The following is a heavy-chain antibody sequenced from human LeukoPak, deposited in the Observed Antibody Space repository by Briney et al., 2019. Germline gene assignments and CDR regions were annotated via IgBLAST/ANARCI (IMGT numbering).Heavy chain of an antibody. J-gene: IGHJ4*02. CDR3: ARHGRMVIMSNFCTGIDQ. Sequence: SETLSLTCTVPDGSISNYFWSWIRQPPGKGLEWIGYIYYTGMTNSNPSLKSRVTISMDTSKNQFSLNLRSVTAADTAIYYCARHGRMVIMSNFCTGIDQWGQGTLVTVSS. D-gene: IGHD2-8*01. CDR1: DGSISNYF. CDR2: IYYTGMT. V-gene: IGHV4-59*08.